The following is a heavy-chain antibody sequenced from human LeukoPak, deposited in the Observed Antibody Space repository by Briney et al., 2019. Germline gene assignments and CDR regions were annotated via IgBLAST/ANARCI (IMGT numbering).Heavy chain of an antibody. CDR3: ARDADSESGVFGR. D-gene: IGHD2-15*01. Sequence: PSETLSLICNVSRGSFSSYFWSWIRQPAGKGLEWIGRVHASGSTNYSPSLRSRVTISLDKSNNTFSLKLTAVSAADTAVYYCARDADSESGVFGRWGRGIPVIVSS. CDR1: RGSFSSYF. J-gene: IGHJ2*01. V-gene: IGHV4-4*07. CDR2: VHASGST.